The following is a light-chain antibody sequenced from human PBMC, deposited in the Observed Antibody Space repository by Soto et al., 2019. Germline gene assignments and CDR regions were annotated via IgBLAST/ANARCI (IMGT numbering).Light chain of an antibody. CDR3: QQYNNRPLT. Sequence: EIVLTQSPGTLSLSPGERATLSCRASQSVSSSYLAWYQQKPGQAPRLLIYGTSTRATGIPARFSGSGSGTEFTLTITSLQSEDFAVYYCQQYNNRPLTFGGGTKGDIK. CDR1: QSVSSSY. V-gene: IGKV3-15*01. CDR2: GTS. J-gene: IGKJ4*01.